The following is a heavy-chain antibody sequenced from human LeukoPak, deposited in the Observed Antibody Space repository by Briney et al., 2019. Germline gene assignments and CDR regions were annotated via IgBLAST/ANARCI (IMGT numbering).Heavy chain of an antibody. Sequence: SETLSLTCTVSGGSISSSSYYWGWIRQPPGKGLEWIGSIYYSGSTYYNPSLKSRLTISVDTSKNQFSVNLSSVTAADTAVYYCARVGCSGGSCYRLRYYMDVWGKGTTVTVSS. CDR3: ARVGCSGGSCYRLRYYMDV. J-gene: IGHJ6*03. CDR1: GGSISSSSYY. V-gene: IGHV4-39*07. D-gene: IGHD2-15*01. CDR2: IYYSGST.